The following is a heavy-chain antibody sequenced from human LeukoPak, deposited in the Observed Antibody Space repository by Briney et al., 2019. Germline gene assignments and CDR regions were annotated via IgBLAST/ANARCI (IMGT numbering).Heavy chain of an antibody. D-gene: IGHD3-10*01. V-gene: IGHV3-48*01. CDR1: GFTFSSYS. Sequence: PGGSLRLSCAASGFTFSSYSMNWVRQAPGKGLEWVSYISSSSSTIYYADSVKGRFTISRDNSKNTLYLQMNSLRAEDTAVYYCAKVGSGSYSDWGQGTLVTVSS. CDR2: ISSSSSTI. J-gene: IGHJ4*02. CDR3: AKVGSGSYSD.